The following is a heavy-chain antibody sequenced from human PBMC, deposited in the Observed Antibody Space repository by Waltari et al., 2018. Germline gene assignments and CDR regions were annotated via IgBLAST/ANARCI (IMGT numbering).Heavy chain of an antibody. CDR2: VYYNGNV. D-gene: IGHD3-10*01. CDR3: ARSFGGSGSYKFDF. CDR1: GGSISPRTPS. V-gene: IGHV4-39*02. J-gene: IGHJ4*02. Sequence: QLQLQESAPRLVKSSETLSLTCTVSGGSISPRTPSWAWIRQTPGKGPEWIGSVYYNGNVYYNPSLESRVTMSVDTSKNHFSLDLESVTTPDTSIYFCARSFGGSGSYKFDFWGQGILVTVSS.